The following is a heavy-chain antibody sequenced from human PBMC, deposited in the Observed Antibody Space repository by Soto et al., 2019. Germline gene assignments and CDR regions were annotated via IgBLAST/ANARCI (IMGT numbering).Heavy chain of an antibody. Sequence: EVQLLQSGGGLVQPGGSLRLSCAASGFTFSSYAMSWVRQAPGKGLEWVSAISGSGGSTYYADSVKGRFTISRDNSKNTLYLQMNSLRAEDTAVYYCAKVLERVVPAAIHYFDYWGQGTLVTVSS. V-gene: IGHV3-23*01. CDR3: AKVLERVVPAAIHYFDY. CDR2: ISGSGGST. D-gene: IGHD2-2*01. CDR1: GFTFSSYA. J-gene: IGHJ4*02.